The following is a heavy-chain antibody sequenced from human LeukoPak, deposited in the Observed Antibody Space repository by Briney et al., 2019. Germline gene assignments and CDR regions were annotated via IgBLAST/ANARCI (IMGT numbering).Heavy chain of an antibody. CDR2: ISWDGGST. D-gene: IGHD2-15*01. J-gene: IGHJ5*02. V-gene: IGHV3-43D*03. CDR3: AKDISIAGYFSGFDP. CDR1: GFTFDDYA. Sequence: PGGSLRLSCAASGFTFDDYAMHWVRQAPEKGLEWVSLISWDGGSTYYADSVKGRFTIPRDNSKNSLYLQMNSLRAEDTALYYSAKDISIAGYFSGFDPWGQGTLVTVSS.